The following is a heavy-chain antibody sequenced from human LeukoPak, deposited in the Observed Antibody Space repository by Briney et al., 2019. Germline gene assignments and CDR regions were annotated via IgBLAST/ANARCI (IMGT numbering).Heavy chain of an antibody. CDR2: ISYSGST. V-gene: IGHV4-59*08. CDR1: GGSISSYY. J-gene: IGHJ4*02. D-gene: IGHD1-26*01. Sequence: TSETLSLTCTVSGGSISSYYWNWIRQPPGKGLEWLGWISYSGSTNYNPYLKSRVAISLDMSKNQLSLKLNSVTAADTAVYYCARQPDSGSYYNFDYWGQGSLVTVSS. CDR3: ARQPDSGSYYNFDY.